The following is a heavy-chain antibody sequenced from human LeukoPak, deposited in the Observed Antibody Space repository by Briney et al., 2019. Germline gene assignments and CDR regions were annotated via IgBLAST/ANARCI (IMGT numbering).Heavy chain of an antibody. CDR2: TYYRSKWYN. J-gene: IGHJ3*02. CDR3: ARAYCSSTSCYVWAFDI. CDR1: GDSVSGNSAA. Sequence: SQTLSLTCAISGDSVSGNSAAWNWIRQSPSRGLEWLGRTYYRSKWYNDYAVSVKSRITINPDTSKNQFSLQLNSVTPEDTAAYYCARAYCSSTSCYVWAFDIWGQGTMVTVSS. V-gene: IGHV6-1*01. D-gene: IGHD2-2*01.